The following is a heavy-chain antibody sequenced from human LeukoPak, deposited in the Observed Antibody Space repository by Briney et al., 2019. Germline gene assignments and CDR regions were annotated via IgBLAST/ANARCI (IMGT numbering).Heavy chain of an antibody. V-gene: IGHV4-34*01. CDR1: GGSFSGYY. CDR2: INHSGST. Sequence: PPETLSLTCAVYGGSFSGYYWSWIRQPPGKGLEWIGEINHSGSTNYNPSLKSRVTISVDTSKNQFSLKLSSVTAADTAVYYCARGGPPRWFDPWGQGTLVTVSS. CDR3: ARGGPPRWFDP. J-gene: IGHJ5*02.